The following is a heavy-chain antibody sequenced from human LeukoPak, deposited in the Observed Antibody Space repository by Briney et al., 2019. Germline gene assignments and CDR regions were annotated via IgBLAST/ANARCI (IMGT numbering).Heavy chain of an antibody. CDR1: GFILSPYS. CDR2: ISFDGTIK. Sequence: PGRSLRLSCAASGFILSPYSMHRVRQASGKGLEWVAVISFDGTIKYYGDSVNGRFTISRDNAKNTLYLQMNSLRGEDTAVYYCARDRFPVGGALDPWGQGTLVTVSS. V-gene: IGHV3-30-3*01. J-gene: IGHJ5*02. D-gene: IGHD2-21*01. CDR3: ARDRFPVGGALDP.